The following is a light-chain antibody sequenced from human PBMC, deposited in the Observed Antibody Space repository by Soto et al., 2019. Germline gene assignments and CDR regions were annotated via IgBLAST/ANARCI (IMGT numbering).Light chain of an antibody. CDR2: GAS. V-gene: IGKV3-15*01. CDR1: QSVSNN. Sequence: EIVMTQSPATLSVSPGERATLSCRASQSVSNNLAWYQQKPGQAPRLLIYGASTRATGIPARFSGSGSGTEFTLTISSLQSEDFAVYYCQQYNNWPPVWTFGQGTKVDIK. J-gene: IGKJ1*01. CDR3: QQYNNWPPVWT.